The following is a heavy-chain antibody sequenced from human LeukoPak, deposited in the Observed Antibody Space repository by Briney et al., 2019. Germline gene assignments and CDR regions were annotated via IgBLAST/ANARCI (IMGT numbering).Heavy chain of an antibody. V-gene: IGHV3-21*01. CDR3: ASEHIAGALWYFDY. J-gene: IGHJ4*02. CDR1: RFTFSSYS. D-gene: IGHD6-13*01. Sequence: GGSLRLSCAASRFTFSSYSMNWVHQAPGRGLEWVSSITSSSTYIYYADSVKGRFTISRDNAKNSLYLQMNSLRAEDTAVYYCASEHIAGALWYFDYWGQGTLVTVSS. CDR2: ITSSSTYI.